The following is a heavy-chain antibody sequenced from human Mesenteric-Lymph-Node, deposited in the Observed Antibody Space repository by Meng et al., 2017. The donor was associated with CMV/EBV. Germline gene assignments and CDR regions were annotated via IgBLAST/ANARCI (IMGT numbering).Heavy chain of an antibody. CDR2: IYYSGST. D-gene: IGHD3-3*01. CDR1: GGSISSSSYY. Sequence: SETLSLTCTVSGGSISSSSYYWVWIRHPPGKGLEWIGTIYYSGSTYYNPSLKSRVTISVDTSKNNFYLNPSSVTAADTAVYYCARRRYDFWSGYIYGMDVWGQGTTVTVSS. CDR3: ARRRYDFWSGYIYGMDV. V-gene: IGHV4-39*07. J-gene: IGHJ6*02.